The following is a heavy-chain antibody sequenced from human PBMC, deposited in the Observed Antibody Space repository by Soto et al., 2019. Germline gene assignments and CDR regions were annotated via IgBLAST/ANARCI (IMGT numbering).Heavy chain of an antibody. V-gene: IGHV3-23*01. J-gene: IGHJ4*02. CDR1: GFTFRSYA. CDR2: ISGSGDGT. Sequence: EVQLLESGGGLVQPGGSLRLSCAASGFTFRSYAMSWVRQAPGKGLEWVSSISGSGDGTYYADSVKGRFTISRDNSENTLYLQMNSLRAQDTAVYYCAKDRYCSSTSCYAGWHYWGQGSLVTVSS. CDR3: AKDRYCSSTSCYAGWHY. D-gene: IGHD2-2*01.